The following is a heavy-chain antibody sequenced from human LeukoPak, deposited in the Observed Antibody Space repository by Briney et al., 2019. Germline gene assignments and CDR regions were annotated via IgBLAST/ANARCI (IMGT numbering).Heavy chain of an antibody. Sequence: ASVKVSCKASGYTFTSYYMHWVRQAPGQGLEWMGIINPSGGSTSYAQKFQGRVTMTRDTSTSTVYMELSSLRSEDTAVYYCARDTGYYGSGSYQSLDYFDYWGQGTLVTVSS. D-gene: IGHD3-10*01. V-gene: IGHV1-46*01. CDR2: INPSGGST. CDR1: GYTFTSYY. CDR3: ARDTGYYGSGSYQSLDYFDY. J-gene: IGHJ4*02.